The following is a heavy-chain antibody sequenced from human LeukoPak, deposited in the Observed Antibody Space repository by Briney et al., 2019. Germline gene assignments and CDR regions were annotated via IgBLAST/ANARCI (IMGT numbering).Heavy chain of an antibody. D-gene: IGHD3-22*01. J-gene: IGHJ3*02. V-gene: IGHV3-7*01. CDR2: IKQDGSEK. Sequence: GGSLRLSCAASGFTFSSYWMSCVRQAPGKGLEWVANIKQDGSEKYYVDSVKGRFTISRDNAKNSLYLQMNSLRAEDTAVYYCARDAGTMIVVVNDAFDIWGQGTMVTVSS. CDR1: GFTFSSYW. CDR3: ARDAGTMIVVVNDAFDI.